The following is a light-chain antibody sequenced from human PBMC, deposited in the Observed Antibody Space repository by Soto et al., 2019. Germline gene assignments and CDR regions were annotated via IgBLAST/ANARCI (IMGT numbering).Light chain of an antibody. V-gene: IGLV2-14*01. CDR2: GVT. CDR1: SSDIGSQNF. CDR3: SSYSTRYTWV. J-gene: IGLJ3*02. Sequence: QSALTQPASVSGSPGQSITISCTGTSSDIGSQNFVSWHQQRPGKAPKFIIYGVTNRPSGVSNRFSGSKSGNTASLTISGLQADDEADYYCSSYSTRYTWVFGGGTKVTVL.